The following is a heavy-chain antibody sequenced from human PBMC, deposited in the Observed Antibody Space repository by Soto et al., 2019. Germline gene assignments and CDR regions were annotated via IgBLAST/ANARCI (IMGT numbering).Heavy chain of an antibody. CDR3: ARITLYCSGGSCYPDYYYYYGMDV. D-gene: IGHD2-15*01. CDR2: IDWDDDK. J-gene: IGHJ6*02. Sequence: SGPTLVNPTQTLTLTCTFSGFSLSTSGMCVSWIRQPPGKALEWLALIDWDDDKYYSTSLKTRLTISKDTSKNQVVLTMTNMDPVDTATYYCARITLYCSGGSCYPDYYYYYGMDVWGQGTTVTVSS. V-gene: IGHV2-70*01. CDR1: GFSLSTSGMC.